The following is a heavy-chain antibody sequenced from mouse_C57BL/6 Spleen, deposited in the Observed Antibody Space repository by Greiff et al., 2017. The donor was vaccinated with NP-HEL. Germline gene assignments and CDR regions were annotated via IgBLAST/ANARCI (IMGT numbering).Heavy chain of an antibody. CDR1: GFTFSSYA. CDR2: ISDGGSYT. D-gene: IGHD1-1*01. Sequence: EVKLVESGGGLVKPGGSLKLSCAASGFTFSSYAMSWVRQTPEKRLEWVATISDGGSYTYYPDNVKGRFTISRDNAKNNLYLQMSHLKSEDTAMYYCARDRYGTRYFDVWGTGTTVTVSS. J-gene: IGHJ1*03. CDR3: ARDRYGTRYFDV. V-gene: IGHV5-4*01.